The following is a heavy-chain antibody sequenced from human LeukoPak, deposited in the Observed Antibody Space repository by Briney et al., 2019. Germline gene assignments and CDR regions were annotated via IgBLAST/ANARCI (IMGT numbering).Heavy chain of an antibody. CDR3: ASSQNPNSSRDAFDI. Sequence: SETLSLTCTVSGGSISSYYWSWIRQPPGKGLEWIGYIYYSGSTNYNPSLKSRVTISVDTSKNQFSLKLSSVTAADTAVYYCASSQNPNSSRDAFDIWGQGTMVTVSS. J-gene: IGHJ3*02. V-gene: IGHV4-59*01. CDR2: IYYSGST. D-gene: IGHD6-13*01. CDR1: GGSISSYY.